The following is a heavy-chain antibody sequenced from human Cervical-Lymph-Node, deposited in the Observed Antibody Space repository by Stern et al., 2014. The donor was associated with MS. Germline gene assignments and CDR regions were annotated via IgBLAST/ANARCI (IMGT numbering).Heavy chain of an antibody. Sequence: VQLEESGGGVVQPGRSLRLSCAASGFVFRRYALHWVRQAPGKGLEWWALISYDGRENYYTDSVKGRFTVSRDNSNNTGDLEMNSLRLEDTAVYYCAKGGSGSYLDWGQGSLVTVSS. CDR2: ISYDGREN. CDR1: GFVFRRYA. CDR3: AKGGSGSYLD. J-gene: IGHJ4*02. D-gene: IGHD1-26*01. V-gene: IGHV3-30*04.